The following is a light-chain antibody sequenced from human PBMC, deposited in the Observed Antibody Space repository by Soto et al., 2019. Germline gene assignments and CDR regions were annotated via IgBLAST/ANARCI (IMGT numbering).Light chain of an antibody. CDR1: ERVSNSY. CDR3: QQFGTSPPKT. V-gene: IGKV3-20*01. Sequence: VLTQSPDTLSLSPGERATLSCRASERVSNSYLAWYQQKFGEAPRLLLSATSKRAAGIPDRFSGSGSGTDFTRTISRVEPEDFGVYYCQQFGTSPPKTFGQGTKLE. CDR2: ATS. J-gene: IGKJ2*01.